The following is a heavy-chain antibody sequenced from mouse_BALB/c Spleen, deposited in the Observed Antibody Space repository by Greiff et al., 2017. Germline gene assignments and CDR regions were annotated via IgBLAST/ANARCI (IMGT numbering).Heavy chain of an antibody. D-gene: IGHD2-14*01. V-gene: IGHV14-3*02. CDR3: ARRVLPYAMDY. Sequence: EVQLQQSGAELVKPGASVKLSCTASGFNIKDTYMHWVKQRPEQGLEWIGRIDPANGNTKYDPKFQGKATITADTSSNTAYLQLSSLTSEDTAVYYCARRVLPYAMDYWGQGTSVTVSS. CDR1: GFNIKDTY. CDR2: IDPANGNT. J-gene: IGHJ4*01.